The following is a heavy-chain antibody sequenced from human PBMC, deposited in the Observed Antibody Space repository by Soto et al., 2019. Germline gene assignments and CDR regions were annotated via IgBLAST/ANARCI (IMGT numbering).Heavy chain of an antibody. CDR3: ARYSSSSRYYYYGMEG. CDR1: ACRFASHG. CDR2: IYPGDSDT. Sequence: AACRFASHGCGWMRPLQGKGLEWMGIIYPGDSDTRHSPSFQGQVTISADKSISTAYLQWSSLKASDTAMYYCARYSSSSRYYYYGMEGWGQGTTVPVCS. V-gene: IGHV5-51*01. J-gene: IGHJ6*02. D-gene: IGHD6-6*01.